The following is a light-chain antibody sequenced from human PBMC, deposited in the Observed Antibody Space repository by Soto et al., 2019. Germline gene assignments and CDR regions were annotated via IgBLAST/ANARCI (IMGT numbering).Light chain of an antibody. CDR2: GAS. Sequence: EIVLTQSPGTLSLSSGERATLSCRASQSVSSSYLAWYQQKPGQAPRLLIYGASSRATGIPDRFSGSGSGTDFTLTISRLEPEDFAVFYCQHYGSSPQTFGQGTKVEI. V-gene: IGKV3-20*01. CDR1: QSVSSSY. J-gene: IGKJ1*01. CDR3: QHYGSSPQT.